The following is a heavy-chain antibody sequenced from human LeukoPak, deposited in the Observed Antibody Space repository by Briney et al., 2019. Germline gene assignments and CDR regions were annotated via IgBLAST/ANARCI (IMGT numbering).Heavy chain of an antibody. Sequence: SETLSHTCTVSGASISSYWWGWVRQPPEKGLEWIGYMYYTGSTNYNPSLKSRVTMSVDTSKSQFYLKLSSVTAADTAVYYCARHLPYDSSAYYLAPFDYWGQGTLVTVSS. D-gene: IGHD3-22*01. V-gene: IGHV4-59*08. CDR3: ARHLPYDSSAYYLAPFDY. J-gene: IGHJ4*02. CDR2: MYYTGST. CDR1: GASISSYW.